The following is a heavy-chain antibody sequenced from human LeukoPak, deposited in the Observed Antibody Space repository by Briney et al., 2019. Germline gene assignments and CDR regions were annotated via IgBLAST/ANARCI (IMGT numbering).Heavy chain of an antibody. J-gene: IGHJ6*03. V-gene: IGHV3-7*01. CDR1: GFTFSSYW. CDR2: IKQDGSEE. CDR3: ARGKEGFGELSFPFIRHYYYYMDV. Sequence: PGGSLRLSCAASGFTFSSYWMSWVRQAPGKGLEWVANIKQDGSEEYYVDSVKGRFTISRDNAKNSLYLQMNSLRAEDTAVYYCARGKEGFGELSFPFIRHYYYYMDVWGKGTTVTVSS. D-gene: IGHD3-10*01.